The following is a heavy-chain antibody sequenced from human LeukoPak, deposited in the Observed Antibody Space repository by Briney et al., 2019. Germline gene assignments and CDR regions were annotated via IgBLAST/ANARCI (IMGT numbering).Heavy chain of an antibody. Sequence: ASVKVSCKASGGTLSSYAISWVRQAPGQGLEWMGGIIPIFGTANYAQKFQGRVTVTADESTSTAYMELSSLRSEDTAVYYCARESSPHYYYYGMDVWGQGTTVTVSS. V-gene: IGHV1-69*13. CDR2: IIPIFGTA. D-gene: IGHD2-15*01. CDR1: GGTLSSYA. CDR3: ARESSPHYYYYGMDV. J-gene: IGHJ6*02.